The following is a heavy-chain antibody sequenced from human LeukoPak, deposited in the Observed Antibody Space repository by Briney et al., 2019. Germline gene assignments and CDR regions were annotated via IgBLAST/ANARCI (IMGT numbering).Heavy chain of an antibody. Sequence: SETLSLTCAVSGYSISSGYYWGWIRQPPGKGLEWIGSIYHSGSTYYNPSLKSRVTISVDTSKNQFSLKLSSVTAADTAMYYCARGGYCSSTSCYTPEYTPTPWFDPWGQGTLVTVSS. J-gene: IGHJ5*02. CDR2: IYHSGST. CDR1: GYSISSGYY. CDR3: ARGGYCSSTSCYTPEYTPTPWFDP. V-gene: IGHV4-38-2*01. D-gene: IGHD2-2*02.